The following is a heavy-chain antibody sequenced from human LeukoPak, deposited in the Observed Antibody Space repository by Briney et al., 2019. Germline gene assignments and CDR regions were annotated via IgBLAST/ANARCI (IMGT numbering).Heavy chain of an antibody. CDR3: ARVVYDFWSAYDY. Sequence: GGSLRLSCAVSGFIFSNYAMNWVRQAPGKGLEWVSAISGSGGSTYYADSVKGRFTISRDNSKNTLYLQMNSLRAEDTALYYCARVVYDFWSAYDYWGQGALVTVSS. D-gene: IGHD3-3*01. CDR2: ISGSGGST. V-gene: IGHV3-23*01. J-gene: IGHJ4*02. CDR1: GFIFSNYA.